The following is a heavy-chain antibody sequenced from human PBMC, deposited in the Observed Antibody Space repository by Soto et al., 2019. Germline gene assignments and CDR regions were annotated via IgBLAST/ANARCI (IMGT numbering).Heavy chain of an antibody. D-gene: IGHD6-13*01. Sequence: QVQLQESGPGLVKPSQTLSLTCTVSGGSISSGGYYWSWIRQHPGKGLEWIGYIYYSGSTYYNPSLKSRVTISVDTSKNQFSLKLSSVTAADTAVYYCARAHHIAAAGVVVWFDPWGQGTLVTVSS. CDR3: ARAHHIAAAGVVVWFDP. CDR1: GGSISSGGYY. J-gene: IGHJ5*02. V-gene: IGHV4-31*03. CDR2: IYYSGST.